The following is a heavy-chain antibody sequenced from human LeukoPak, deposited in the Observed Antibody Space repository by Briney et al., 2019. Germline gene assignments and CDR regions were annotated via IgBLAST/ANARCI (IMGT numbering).Heavy chain of an antibody. J-gene: IGHJ4*02. D-gene: IGHD6-19*01. V-gene: IGHV3-53*01. CDR2: IYSGGST. CDR3: ARGVVAGTPPVDY. Sequence: GGSLRLSCAASGFTVSSNYMSWVRQAPGKGLEWVSVIYSGGSTYYADSVKGRFTISRDNSKNTLYLQMNSLRAEDTAVYYCARGVVAGTPPVDYWGQGTLVTVSS. CDR1: GFTVSSNY.